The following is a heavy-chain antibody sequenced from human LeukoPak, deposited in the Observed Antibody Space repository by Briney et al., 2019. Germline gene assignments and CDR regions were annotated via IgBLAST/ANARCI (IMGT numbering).Heavy chain of an antibody. Sequence: SGGSLRCSCAAYGFTVSSYWMSWLRHAPGKGREWVVNMKQNGSEKYYVDSTKGRFTISRDNAKTSLCLQMNSLRAEDTAVYYCARGDGNMVVVPMVVYWGQGTLVTVSS. D-gene: IGHD2-15*01. J-gene: IGHJ4*02. CDR2: MKQNGSEK. V-gene: IGHV3-7*01. CDR3: ARGDGNMVVVPMVVY. CDR1: GFTVSSYW.